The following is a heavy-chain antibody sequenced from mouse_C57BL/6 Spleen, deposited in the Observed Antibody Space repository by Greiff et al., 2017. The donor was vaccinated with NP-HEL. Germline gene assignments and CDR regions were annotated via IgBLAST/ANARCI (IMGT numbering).Heavy chain of an antibody. J-gene: IGHJ4*01. V-gene: IGHV1-55*01. D-gene: IGHD1-1*01. CDR1: GYTFTSYW. Sequence: QVQLQQSGAELVKPGASVKMSCKASGYTFTSYWITWVKQRPGQGLEWIGDIYPGSGSTNYNEKFKSKATLTVDTSSSTAYMQLSSLTSEDSAVYYCARVIYYYGPYAMDYWGQGTSVTVSS. CDR3: ARVIYYYGPYAMDY. CDR2: IYPGSGST.